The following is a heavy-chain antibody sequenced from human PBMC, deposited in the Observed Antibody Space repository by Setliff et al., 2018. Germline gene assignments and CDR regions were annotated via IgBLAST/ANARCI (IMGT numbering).Heavy chain of an antibody. J-gene: IGHJ6*03. CDR3: ARLALTGYDSSGYYYALDYYYYMDV. CDR2: ISTSSSTI. V-gene: IGHV3-48*01. CDR1: GFTFSSHG. Sequence: GGSLRLSCVASGFTFSSHGMTWVRLAPGRGLEWISYISTSSSTIYNADSVKGRFTISRDNANHSLYLQMNSLRAEDTAVYYCARLALTGYDSSGYYYALDYYYYMDVWGKGTTVTVSS. D-gene: IGHD3-22*01.